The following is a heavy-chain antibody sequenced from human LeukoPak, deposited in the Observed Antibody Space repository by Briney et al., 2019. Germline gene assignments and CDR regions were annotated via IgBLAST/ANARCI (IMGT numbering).Heavy chain of an antibody. CDR3: ARENYFDY. V-gene: IGHV3-7*01. CDR1: RFTFSSYW. Sequence: PGGSLRLSCAASRFTFSSYWMGWVRQAPGKGLEWVANIKQDGSEKYYVDSVKGRFTISRDNAKNLVYLQMNSLRPEDTAVYYCARENYFDYWGQGTLVTVSS. J-gene: IGHJ4*02. CDR2: IKQDGSEK.